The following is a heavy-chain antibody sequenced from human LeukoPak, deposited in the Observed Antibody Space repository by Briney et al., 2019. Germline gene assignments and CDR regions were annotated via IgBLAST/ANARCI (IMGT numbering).Heavy chain of an antibody. CDR3: ARDYSAMALLYYFDY. Sequence: ASVKVSCKASGYTFTGYYMHWVRQAPGQGLEWRGRINPNSGGTNYAQKFQGRVTMTRDTSISTAYMELSRLRSDDTAVYYCARDYSAMALLYYFDYWGQGTLVTVSS. V-gene: IGHV1-2*06. CDR2: INPNSGGT. CDR1: GYTFTGYY. D-gene: IGHD5-18*01. J-gene: IGHJ4*02.